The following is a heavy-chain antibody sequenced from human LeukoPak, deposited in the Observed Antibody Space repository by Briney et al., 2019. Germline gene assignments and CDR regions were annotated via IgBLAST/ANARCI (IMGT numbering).Heavy chain of an antibody. CDR1: GFAFSSYA. J-gene: IGHJ4*02. Sequence: GSLRLSCAASGFAFSSYAMSWVRQAPGKGLEWVSTISRSAGSTYYADSVKGRFTISRDNSKNTLYLQMNSLRAEDTAVYYCAKDGDYYGLFDYWGQGTLVTVSS. CDR2: ISRSAGST. CDR3: AKDGDYYGLFDY. V-gene: IGHV3-23*01. D-gene: IGHD3-10*01.